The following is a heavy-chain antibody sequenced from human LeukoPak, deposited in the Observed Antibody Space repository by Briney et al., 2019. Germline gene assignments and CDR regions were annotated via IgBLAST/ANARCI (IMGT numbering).Heavy chain of an antibody. D-gene: IGHD2-15*01. Sequence: GGSLRLSCAASGFTVSNNYMSWVRQAPGKGLEWVSVIYSGGGTNYADSMKGRFTISRDNSKNTLYLQMNSLRDEDTAVYYCARDVGYCAAGTCYSFPDYWGQGTLVTVSS. CDR3: ARDVGYCAAGTCYSFPDY. V-gene: IGHV3-53*01. CDR2: IYSGGGT. CDR1: GFTVSNNY. J-gene: IGHJ4*02.